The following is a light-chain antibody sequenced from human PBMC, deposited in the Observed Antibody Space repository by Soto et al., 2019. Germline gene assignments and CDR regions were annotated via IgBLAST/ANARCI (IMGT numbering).Light chain of an antibody. CDR3: SSYTSTSTV. CDR2: DVS. J-gene: IGLJ2*01. V-gene: IGLV2-14*01. CDR1: RSDVGGYNY. Sequence: QSVLTQPASVSGSPGQSITISCTGTRSDVGGYNYVSWYQQHPGKAPKLMIYDVSNRPSGVSNRFSGSKSGNTASLTISGLQAEDEADYYCSSYTSTSTVFGGGTKVTVL.